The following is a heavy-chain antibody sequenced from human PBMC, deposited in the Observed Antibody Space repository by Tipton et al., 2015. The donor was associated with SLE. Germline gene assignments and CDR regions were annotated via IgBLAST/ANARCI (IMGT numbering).Heavy chain of an antibody. CDR3: ARALNPRGNFDY. CDR2: IYYSGST. V-gene: IGHV4-34*01. D-gene: IGHD6-13*01. J-gene: IGHJ4*02. CDR1: GVSFSGYY. Sequence: LRLSCAVYGVSFSGYYWGWIRQPPGKGLEWIGSIYYSGSTYYNPSLKSRVTISVDTSKNQFSLKLSSVTAADTAVYYCARALNPRGNFDYWGQGTLVTVSS.